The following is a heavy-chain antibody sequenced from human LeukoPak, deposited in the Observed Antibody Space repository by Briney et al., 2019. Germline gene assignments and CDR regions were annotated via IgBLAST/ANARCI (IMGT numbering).Heavy chain of an antibody. Sequence: PGGSLRLSCAASGFTFSSSGMNWVRQAPGKGLEWVSYINSTSSTIYYADSVKGRFTISRDNAKNSLSLQMNSLRDEDTAVYYCARDSASGYTSGWYDHYFDYWGQGTLVTVSS. CDR1: GFTFSSSG. CDR3: ARDSASGYTSGWYDHYFDY. D-gene: IGHD6-19*01. V-gene: IGHV3-48*02. J-gene: IGHJ4*02. CDR2: INSTSSTI.